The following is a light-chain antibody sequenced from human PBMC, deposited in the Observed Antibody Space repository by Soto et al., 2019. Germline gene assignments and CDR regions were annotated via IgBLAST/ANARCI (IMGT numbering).Light chain of an antibody. V-gene: IGLV1-40*01. CDR2: GNS. CDR3: QSYDSSLSGVV. Sequence: QSVLTQPPSVSGAPGQRVTISCTGSSSNIGAGYDVHWYQQLPGTAPKLLIYGNSKRPSGVHDRFSGSKSGTSASLAITGLQAEDEADYYCQSYDSSLSGVVFGGGTKVTVL. J-gene: IGLJ2*01. CDR1: SSNIGAGYD.